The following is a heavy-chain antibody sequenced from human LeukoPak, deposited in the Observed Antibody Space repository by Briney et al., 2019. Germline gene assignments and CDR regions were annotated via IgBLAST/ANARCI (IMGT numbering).Heavy chain of an antibody. V-gene: IGHV3-30-3*01. Sequence: KPGGSLRLSCAASGFTFSNYDMHWVRQPPGKGPEWVAVISYDENNKDYADSVKGRFTISRDNSKDTLYLQMNSLTPEDTAVYYCARDGGADWGQGTLVTVSS. CDR2: ISYDENNK. D-gene: IGHD3-3*01. CDR3: ARDGGAD. J-gene: IGHJ4*02. CDR1: GFTFSNYD.